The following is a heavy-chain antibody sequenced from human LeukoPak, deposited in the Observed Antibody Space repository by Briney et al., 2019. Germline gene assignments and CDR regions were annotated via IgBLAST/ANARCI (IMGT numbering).Heavy chain of an antibody. CDR3: ARDLVEGYQLLHAFDI. J-gene: IGHJ3*02. D-gene: IGHD2-2*01. Sequence: VASVKVSCKASGGTFSSYGISWVRQAPGQGLEWMRGIIPIFGTANYAQKFQGRVTITADESTSTAYMELSSLRSEDTAVYYCARDLVEGYQLLHAFDIWGQGTMVTVSS. CDR1: GGTFSSYG. CDR2: IIPIFGTA. V-gene: IGHV1-69*13.